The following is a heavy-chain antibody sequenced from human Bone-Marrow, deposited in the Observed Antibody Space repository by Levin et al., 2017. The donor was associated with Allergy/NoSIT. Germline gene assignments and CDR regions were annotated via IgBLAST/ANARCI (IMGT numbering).Heavy chain of an antibody. CDR1: GFTFYSFG. V-gene: IGHV3-48*01. CDR2: ISGSGAHI. J-gene: IGHJ4*02. CDR3: ARDLGGEAGYFDS. Sequence: GESLKISCEASGFTFYSFGMNWVRLAPGRGLEWLAYISGSGAHIYYADAVRGRFTISRDNDKKSLFLQIDNLRADDTAIYYCARDLGGEAGYFDSWGRGTRVAVSS. D-gene: IGHD1-26*01.